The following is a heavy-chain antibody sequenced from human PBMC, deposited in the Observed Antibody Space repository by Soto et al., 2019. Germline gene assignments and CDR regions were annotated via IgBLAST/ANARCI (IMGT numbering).Heavy chain of an antibody. D-gene: IGHD3-22*01. CDR1: GFTFTFYA. CDR2: ITGSGDIT. Sequence: GGSLRLSCAASGFTFTFYAMSWVRQAPGKGLQWVSDITGSGDITYYADSVKDRFTISRDNSKNTLYLQMNSLRAEDTAVYYCAKEEDSGGYKGFSFDFWGQGALVTVSS. V-gene: IGHV3-23*01. J-gene: IGHJ4*02. CDR3: AKEEDSGGYKGFSFDF.